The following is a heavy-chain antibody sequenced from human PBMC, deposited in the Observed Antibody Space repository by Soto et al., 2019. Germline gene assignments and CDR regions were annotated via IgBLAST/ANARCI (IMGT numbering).Heavy chain of an antibody. CDR3: ARETYDSSGYLAAFAI. Sequence: QVQLVESGGGVVQPGRSLRLSCAASGFTFSSYGMHWVRQAPGKGLEWVAVIWYDGSNKYYADSVKGRFTISRDNSKNTLYLQMNSLRAEDTAVYYCARETYDSSGYLAAFAIWGQGTMVTVSS. J-gene: IGHJ3*02. CDR2: IWYDGSNK. V-gene: IGHV3-33*01. CDR1: GFTFSSYG. D-gene: IGHD3-22*01.